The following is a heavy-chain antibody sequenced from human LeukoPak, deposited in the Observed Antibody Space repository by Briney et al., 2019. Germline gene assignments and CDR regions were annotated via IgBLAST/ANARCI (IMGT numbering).Heavy chain of an antibody. CDR2: IKSKTDGGTT. Sequence: GGSLRLSCAASGFTFNNAWMTWVRQSPGKGLEWVGRIKSKTDGGTTDYAAPVKGRFTISRDDSKNTLYLHMNSLKTEDTAVYYCTTAPVVIIDYWGQGTLVTVSS. D-gene: IGHD3-22*01. V-gene: IGHV3-15*01. CDR3: TTAPVVIIDY. CDR1: GFTFNNAW. J-gene: IGHJ4*02.